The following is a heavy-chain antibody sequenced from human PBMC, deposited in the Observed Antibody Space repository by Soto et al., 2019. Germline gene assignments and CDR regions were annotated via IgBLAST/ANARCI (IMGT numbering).Heavy chain of an antibody. V-gene: IGHV3-74*01. D-gene: IGHD6-19*01. CDR1: GFTFSDYW. Sequence: GGSLRLSCAASGFTFSDYWMHWVRQAPGKGLVWVSHTNSDGSSTSYADSVKGRFTISRDNAKNTLYLQMNSLRAEDTALYYCARQGYSSGWSVYWGQGTLVTVSS. CDR3: ARQGYSSGWSVY. J-gene: IGHJ4*02. CDR2: TNSDGSST.